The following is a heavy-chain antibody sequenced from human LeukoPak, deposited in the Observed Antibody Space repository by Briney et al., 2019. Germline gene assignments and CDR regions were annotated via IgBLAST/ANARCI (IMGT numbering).Heavy chain of an antibody. V-gene: IGHV4-39*07. D-gene: IGHD6-13*01. J-gene: IGHJ4*02. CDR2: IYYSGST. CDR3: ARGRGESSSWTFDY. Sequence: SETLSLTCTVSGGSISSSSYYWGWIRQPPGKGLEWIGSIYYSGSTNYNPSLKSRVTISVDTSKNQFSLKLTSVTAADTAVYYCARGRGESSSWTFDYWGQGTLVTVSS. CDR1: GGSISSSSYY.